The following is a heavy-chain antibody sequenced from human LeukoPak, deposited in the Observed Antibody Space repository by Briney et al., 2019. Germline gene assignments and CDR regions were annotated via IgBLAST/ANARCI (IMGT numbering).Heavy chain of an antibody. J-gene: IGHJ3*02. D-gene: IGHD2-2*02. Sequence: GGSLRLSCAASGFTFNGYAMSWVRQAPGKGLEWVSAISPTGAGTYYADSVKGPFTISRDNSKNTLYLQMNSLRAEDTAVYYCAKYTERAFDIWGRGTMVTVSS. CDR1: GFTFNGYA. CDR2: ISPTGAGT. V-gene: IGHV3-23*01. CDR3: AKYTERAFDI.